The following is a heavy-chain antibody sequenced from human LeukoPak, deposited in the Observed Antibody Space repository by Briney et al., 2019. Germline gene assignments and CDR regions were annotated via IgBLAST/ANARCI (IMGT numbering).Heavy chain of an antibody. CDR1: GGSISSGSYY. D-gene: IGHD2-15*01. CDR3: AGEGSRYCSGGSCYFS. CDR2: IYTSGST. J-gene: IGHJ5*02. Sequence: PSQTLSLTCTVSGGSISSGSYYWSWIRQPAGQGLEWIGRIYTSGSTNYSPSLKSRVTISVDTSKNQFSLKLSSVTAADTAVYYCAGEGSRYCSGGSCYFSWGQGTLVTVSS. V-gene: IGHV4-61*02.